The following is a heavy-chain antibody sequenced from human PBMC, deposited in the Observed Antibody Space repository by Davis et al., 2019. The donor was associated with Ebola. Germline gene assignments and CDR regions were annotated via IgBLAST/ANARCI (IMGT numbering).Heavy chain of an antibody. CDR1: GFTFSSYG. D-gene: IGHD3-10*01. CDR3: AKKMYGSWYFDL. V-gene: IGHV3-30-3*02. Sequence: GESLKISCAASGFTFSSYGMHWVRQAPGKGLEWVAVISYDGSNKYYADSVKGRFTISRDNSKNTLFLQMNSLRAEDTALYYCAKKMYGSWYFDLWGRGTLVTVSS. J-gene: IGHJ2*01. CDR2: ISYDGSNK.